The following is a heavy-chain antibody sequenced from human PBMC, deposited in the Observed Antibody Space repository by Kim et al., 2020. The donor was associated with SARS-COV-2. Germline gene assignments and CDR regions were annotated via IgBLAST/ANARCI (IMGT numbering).Heavy chain of an antibody. CDR2: INHSGST. CDR3: ARPSSGRGWFDP. Sequence: SETLSLTCAVYGGSFSGYYWSWIRQPPGKGLEWIGEINHSGSTNYNPSLKSRVTISVDTSKNQFSLKLSSVTAADTAVYYCARPSSGRGWFDPWGQGTLVTVSS. V-gene: IGHV4-34*01. D-gene: IGHD3-10*01. J-gene: IGHJ5*02. CDR1: GGSFSGYY.